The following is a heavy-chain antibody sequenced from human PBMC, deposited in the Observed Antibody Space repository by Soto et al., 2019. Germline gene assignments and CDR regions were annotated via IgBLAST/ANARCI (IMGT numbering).Heavy chain of an antibody. Sequence: QVQLQESGPGLVKPSETLSLTCIVSGGSVSSGNYYWSWIRQPPGKGLEWIGHIYYSGSTNHNPSLKNRVTISVDSSKNLFSLRLSSVTAADTAVYYCASDLLGRNPIGRGYIFLGQGWLDPWGQGTLVPVSS. D-gene: IGHD5-18*01. CDR3: ASDLLGRNPIGRGYIFLGQGWLDP. CDR1: GGSVSSGNYY. J-gene: IGHJ5*02. V-gene: IGHV4-61*01. CDR2: IYYSGST.